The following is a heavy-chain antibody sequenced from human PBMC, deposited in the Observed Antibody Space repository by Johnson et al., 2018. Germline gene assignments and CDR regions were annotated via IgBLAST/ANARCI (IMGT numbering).Heavy chain of an antibody. CDR1: GFTFNTCA. CDR2: ISASGDTT. V-gene: IGHV3-23*04. D-gene: IGHD2-2*01. J-gene: IGHJ6*02. CDR3: AKYVVVVPVSYGLDV. Sequence: VQLVQSGGGLVQPGGSLRLSCATSGFTFNTCAMNWVRQAPGKGLEWVSGISASGDTTWYSESVKGRFAISRDNSTNTLSLQMNSLRADDTAIYYCAKYVVVVPVSYGLDVWGQGTTVTVSS.